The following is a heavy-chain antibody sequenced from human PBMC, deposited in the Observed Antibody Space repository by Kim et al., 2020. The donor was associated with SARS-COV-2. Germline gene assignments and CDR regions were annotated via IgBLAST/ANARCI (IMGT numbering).Heavy chain of an antibody. CDR3: ANIVATKNWFDP. J-gene: IGHJ5*02. D-gene: IGHD5-12*01. CDR1: GGSFSGYY. Sequence: SETLSLTCAVYGGSFSGYYWSWIRQPPGQGLEWIGEINHSGSTNYNPSLKSRVTISVETSKNQFSLKLSSVTAADTATYYCANIVATKNWFDPWGQGTL. CDR2: INHSGST. V-gene: IGHV4-34*01.